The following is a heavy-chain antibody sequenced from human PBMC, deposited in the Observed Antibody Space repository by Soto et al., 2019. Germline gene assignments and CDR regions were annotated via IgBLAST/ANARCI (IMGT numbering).Heavy chain of an antibody. J-gene: IGHJ4*02. CDR1: GFTFSSYA. CDR2: ISGSGGST. CDR3: AKYNDILTGYYITVGFDY. Sequence: GGSLRLSCAASGFTFSSYAMSWVRQAPGKGLEWVSAISGSGGSTYYADSVKGRFTISRDNSKNTLYLQMNSLRAEDTAVYYCAKYNDILTGYYITVGFDYWGQGTLVTVSS. D-gene: IGHD3-9*01. V-gene: IGHV3-23*01.